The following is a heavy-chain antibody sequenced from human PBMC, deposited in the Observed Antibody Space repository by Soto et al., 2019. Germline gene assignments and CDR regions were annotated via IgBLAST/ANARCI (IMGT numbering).Heavy chain of an antibody. CDR2: ISSDGSSK. CDR1: GFTFSTYA. Sequence: QVQLVESGGGVVQPGRSLRLSCAASGFTFSTYAVHWVRQAPGKGLEWVAVISSDGSSKYYADSVKGRFSISRDNSKNTLYVQMNSLRAEDTAMYYCARDRGVVAAINYYYYGMDVWGQGTTVTVSS. J-gene: IGHJ6*02. V-gene: IGHV3-30-3*01. D-gene: IGHD2-15*01. CDR3: ARDRGVVAAINYYYYGMDV.